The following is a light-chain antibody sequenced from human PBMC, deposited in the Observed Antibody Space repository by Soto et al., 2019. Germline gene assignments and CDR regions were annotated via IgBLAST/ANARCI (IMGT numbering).Light chain of an antibody. CDR3: RPPTSGSTRV. CDR1: SGDVGGYDY. CDR2: EVT. Sequence: QSALTQPASVSGSPGQSIAISCTGTSGDVGGYDYVSWYQQHPDKAPKLMIYEVTKRPTWVSNRFSGSKSGNTASLTISGLQPEDEADYYCRPPTSGSTRVFGSGT. J-gene: IGLJ1*01. V-gene: IGLV2-14*01.